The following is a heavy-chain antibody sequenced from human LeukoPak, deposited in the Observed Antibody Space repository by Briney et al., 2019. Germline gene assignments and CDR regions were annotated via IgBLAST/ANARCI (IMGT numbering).Heavy chain of an antibody. CDR2: ISGSGGST. CDR3: AKPPLRGFGELWVDY. J-gene: IGHJ4*02. D-gene: IGHD3-10*01. V-gene: IGHV3-23*01. Sequence: GGSLILSCAASGFTFSSYAMDWVRQAPGKGLEWVSAISGSGGSTYYADSVKGRLTISRDNSKNTLYLQMNSLRAEDTAVYYCAKPPLRGFGELWVDYWGQGTLVTVSS. CDR1: GFTFSSYA.